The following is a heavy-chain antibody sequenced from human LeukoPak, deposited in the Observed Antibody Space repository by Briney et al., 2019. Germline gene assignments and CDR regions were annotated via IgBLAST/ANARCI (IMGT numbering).Heavy chain of an antibody. Sequence: PSETLSLTCTVSGGSISSSTYYWGWIRQPPGKGLEWIGSIYYSGSTYYNPSLKSRVTISVDTSKNQFSLKLSSVTAADTAVYYCARAREWGRIAGPIDYWGQGTLVTVSS. J-gene: IGHJ4*02. CDR3: ARAREWGRIAGPIDY. CDR2: IYYSGST. CDR1: GGSISSSTYY. D-gene: IGHD1-26*01. V-gene: IGHV4-39*07.